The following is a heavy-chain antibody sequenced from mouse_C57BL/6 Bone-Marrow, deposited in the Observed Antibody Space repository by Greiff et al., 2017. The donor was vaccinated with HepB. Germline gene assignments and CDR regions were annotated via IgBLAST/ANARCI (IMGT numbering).Heavy chain of an antibody. D-gene: IGHD4-1*01. J-gene: IGHJ2*01. CDR1: GYTFTDYE. Sequence: VQLQQSGAELVRPGASVTLSCKASGYTFTDYEMHWVKQTPVHGLEWIGAIDPETGGTAYNQKFKGKAILTADKSSGTAYMELRSLTSEDSAVYYCRGGANWDHFDYWGQGTTLTVSS. CDR3: RGGANWDHFDY. CDR2: IDPETGGT. V-gene: IGHV1-15*01.